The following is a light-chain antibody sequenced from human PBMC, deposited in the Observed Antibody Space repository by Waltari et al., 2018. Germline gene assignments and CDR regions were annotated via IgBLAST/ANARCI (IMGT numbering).Light chain of an antibody. Sequence: QSALTQPASVSGSPGQSLTISCPGTSSHVGGYNSVSWYQQHPGKAPKLMIYDVSNRPSGVSNRFSGSKSGNTASLTISGLQAEDEADYYCSSYTSSSTLVVFGGGTKLTVL. V-gene: IGLV2-14*03. CDR3: SSYTSSSTLVV. J-gene: IGLJ2*01. CDR2: DVS. CDR1: SSHVGGYNS.